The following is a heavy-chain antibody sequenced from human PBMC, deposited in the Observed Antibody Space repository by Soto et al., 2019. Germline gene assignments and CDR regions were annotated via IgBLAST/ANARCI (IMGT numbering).Heavy chain of an antibody. CDR3: AREYSSSSQYLYFDV. J-gene: IGHJ2*01. Sequence: QVQLVQSGAEVKKPGSSVKVSCKVSGGIFSSYAIGWVRQAPGPGLEWLAGIIPITGTTNRAQKFQGRVTVTADESTTTVYMELSSLTAEDTAVYYCAREYSSSSQYLYFDVWGRGTLVTVSS. V-gene: IGHV1-69*01. CDR2: IIPITGTT. CDR1: GGIFSSYA. D-gene: IGHD6-6*01.